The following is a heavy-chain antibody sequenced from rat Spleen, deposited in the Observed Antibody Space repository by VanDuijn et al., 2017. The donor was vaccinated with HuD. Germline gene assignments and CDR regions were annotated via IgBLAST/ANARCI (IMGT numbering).Heavy chain of an antibody. J-gene: IGHJ2*01. V-gene: IGHV2S13*01. D-gene: IGHD1-2*01. Sequence: QVQLKESGPGLMQPSQTLSLTCIVSGFSLTSYHVHWVRQSPGKGLEWVAVVWSGGNTDYNSALKSRLLISRDTSKRQLFLKVKSLRTEDTGIYYCARGYYSSYIWFDYWGQGVMVTVSS. CDR2: VWSGGNT. CDR1: GFSLTSYH. CDR3: ARGYYSSYIWFDY.